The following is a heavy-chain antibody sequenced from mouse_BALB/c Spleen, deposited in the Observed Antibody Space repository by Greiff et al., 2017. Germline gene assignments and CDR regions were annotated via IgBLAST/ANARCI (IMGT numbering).Heavy chain of an antibody. CDR3: TRFGLGIYFDD. Sequence: QVQLQQSGAELVRPGASVTLSCKASGYTFTDYEMHWVKQTPVHGLEWIGAIDPETGGTAYNQKFKGKATLTADKSSSTAYMELRSLTSEDSAVYYCTRFGLGIYFDDWGEGTTLTVSS. CDR2: IDPETGGT. D-gene: IGHD3-3*01. CDR1: GYTFTDYE. V-gene: IGHV1-15*01. J-gene: IGHJ2*01.